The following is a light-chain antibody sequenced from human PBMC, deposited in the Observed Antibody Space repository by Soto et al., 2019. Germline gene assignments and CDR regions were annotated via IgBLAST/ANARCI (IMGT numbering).Light chain of an antibody. Sequence: QSALTQPASVSGSPGQSITISCTGTSSDVGGYKYVSWYQQYPGKAPQLMIYDVTNRPSGVSHRFSGSKSGTTASLTISGRQAEDEADYYGRSDTSSSTLVFGTGTKVTVL. CDR3: RSDTSSSTLV. J-gene: IGLJ1*01. CDR2: DVT. CDR1: SSDVGGYKY. V-gene: IGLV2-14*01.